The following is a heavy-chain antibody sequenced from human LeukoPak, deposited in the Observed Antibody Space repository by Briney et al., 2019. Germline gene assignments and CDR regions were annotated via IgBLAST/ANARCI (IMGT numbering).Heavy chain of an antibody. CDR1: GFTFSSYW. CDR3: AKGYDSSGYSPSY. Sequence: GGSLRLSCAASGFTFSSYWMSWARQAPGKGLEWVSAISGSGGSTYYADPVKGRFTISRDNSKNTLYLQMNSLRAEDTAVYYCAKGYDSSGYSPSYWGQGTLVTVSS. J-gene: IGHJ4*02. CDR2: ISGSGGST. D-gene: IGHD3-22*01. V-gene: IGHV3-23*01.